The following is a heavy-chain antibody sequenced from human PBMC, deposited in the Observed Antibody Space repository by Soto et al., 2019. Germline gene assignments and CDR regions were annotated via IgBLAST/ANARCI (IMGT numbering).Heavy chain of an antibody. CDR1: GYTFTSYG. Sequence: ASVKVSCKASGYTFTSYGISWVRQAPGQGLEWMGRISAYNGNTNYAQKLQGRVTMTTDTSTSTAYMELRSLRSDDTAVYYCNLWFGETYSYGPRYYFDYWGQGTLVTVSS. CDR2: ISAYNGNT. CDR3: NLWFGETYSYGPRYYFDY. J-gene: IGHJ4*02. D-gene: IGHD3-10*01. V-gene: IGHV1-18*04.